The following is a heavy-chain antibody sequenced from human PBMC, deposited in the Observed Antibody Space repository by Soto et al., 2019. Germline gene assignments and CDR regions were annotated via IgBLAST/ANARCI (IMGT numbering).Heavy chain of an antibody. Sequence: GGSLRLSCAASGFTFDDYAMHWVRQAPGKGLEWVSGISWNSGSIGYADSVKGRFTISRDNAKNSLYLQMNSLRAEDTALYYCAKDKYGDYYYYYYMDVWGKGTTVTVS. CDR1: GFTFDDYA. V-gene: IGHV3-9*01. D-gene: IGHD4-17*01. J-gene: IGHJ6*03. CDR2: ISWNSGSI. CDR3: AKDKYGDYYYYYYMDV.